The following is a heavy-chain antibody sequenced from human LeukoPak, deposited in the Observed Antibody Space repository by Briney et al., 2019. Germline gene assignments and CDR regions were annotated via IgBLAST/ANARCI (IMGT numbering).Heavy chain of an antibody. Sequence: SETLSLTCTVSGGSISSGDYYWSWIRQPPGKGLEWIGYIYYSGSTYYNPSLKSRVTISVDTSKNQFSLKLSSVTAADTAVYYCARAHQLGGYDYVWGSYSFDYWGQGTLVTVSS. D-gene: IGHD3-16*01. V-gene: IGHV4-30-4*01. CDR3: ARAHQLGGYDYVWGSYSFDY. CDR2: IYYSGST. CDR1: GGSISSGDYY. J-gene: IGHJ4*02.